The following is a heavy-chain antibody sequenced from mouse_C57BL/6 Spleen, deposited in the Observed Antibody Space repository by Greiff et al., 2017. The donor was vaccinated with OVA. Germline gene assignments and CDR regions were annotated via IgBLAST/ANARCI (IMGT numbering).Heavy chain of an antibody. V-gene: IGHV5-4*01. Sequence: EVHLVESGGGLVKPGGSLKLSCAASGFTFSSYAMSWVRQTPEKRLEWVATISDGGSYTYYPDNVKGRFTISRDNAKNNLYLQMSHLKSEDTAMYYCARYYYGSSYPFGVWGTGTTVTVSS. CDR1: GFTFSSYA. CDR3: ARYYYGSSYPFGV. D-gene: IGHD1-1*01. CDR2: ISDGGSYT. J-gene: IGHJ1*03.